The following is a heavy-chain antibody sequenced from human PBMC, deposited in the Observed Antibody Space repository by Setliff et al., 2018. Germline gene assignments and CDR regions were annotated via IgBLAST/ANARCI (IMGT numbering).Heavy chain of an antibody. CDR3: AIIGPDSSGYYWIFDY. CDR2: ISAYNGFI. V-gene: IGHV1-18*01. CDR1: GGTFSNYG. D-gene: IGHD3-22*01. J-gene: IGHJ4*02. Sequence: ASVKVSCKASGGTFSNYGISWVRQAPGQGLEWMGWISAYNGFIIYAHKFQGRVTMTEDTSTDTAYMELSSLRSEDTAMYYCAIIGPDSSGYYWIFDYWGQGTLVTVSS.